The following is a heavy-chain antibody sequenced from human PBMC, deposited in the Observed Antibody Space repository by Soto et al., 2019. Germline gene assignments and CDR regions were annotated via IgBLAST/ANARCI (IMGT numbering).Heavy chain of an antibody. CDR1: GGSISSYY. Sequence: SETLSLTCTVSGGSISSYYWSWIRQPPGKGLEWIGYIYYSGSTNYNPSLKSRVTISVDTSKNQFSLKLSSVTAADTAVYYCATQEVTPYYFDYWGQGTLVTVSS. CDR3: ATQEVTPYYFDY. V-gene: IGHV4-59*01. J-gene: IGHJ4*02. CDR2: IYYSGST. D-gene: IGHD3-10*01.